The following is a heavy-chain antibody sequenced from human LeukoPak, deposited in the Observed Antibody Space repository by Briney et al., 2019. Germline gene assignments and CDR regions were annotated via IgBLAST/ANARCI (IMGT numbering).Heavy chain of an antibody. CDR2: INPNSGGT. D-gene: IGHD2-15*01. V-gene: IGHV1-2*02. J-gene: IGHJ1*01. Sequence: ASVKVSCKASGYTFTSYFMNWVRQAPGQGLEWMGWINPNSGGTNYAQNFQGRATMTRDTSIRTAYMELSSLRSDDTAVYYCARSMSGGLGFFQSWGQGTLVAVSS. CDR1: GYTFTSYF. CDR3: ARSMSGGLGFFQS.